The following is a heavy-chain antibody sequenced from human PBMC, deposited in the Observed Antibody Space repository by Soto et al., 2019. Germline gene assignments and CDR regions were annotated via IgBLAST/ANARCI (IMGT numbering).Heavy chain of an antibody. V-gene: IGHV4-59*01. CDR2: IYYSGST. D-gene: IGHD3-16*02. Sequence: PSETLSLTCTVSGGSISSYYWSWIRQPPGRGLEWIGYIYYSGSTNYNPSLKSRVTISVDTSKNQFSLKLSSVTAADTAVYYCARDRSHSYYMDVWGKGTTVTVSS. J-gene: IGHJ6*03. CDR3: ARDRSHSYYMDV. CDR1: GGSISSYY.